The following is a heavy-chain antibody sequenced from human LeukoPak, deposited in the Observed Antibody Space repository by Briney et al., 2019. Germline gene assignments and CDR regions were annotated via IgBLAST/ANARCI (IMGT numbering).Heavy chain of an antibody. CDR3: AKDIAYYYDSSGFDY. D-gene: IGHD3-22*01. Sequence: GGSLRLSCAASGFTFDDYAMHWVRQAPGKGLEWVSLISWDGGSTYYADSVKGRFTISRDNSKISLYLQMNSLRAEDTALYYCAKDIAYYYDSSGFDYWGQGTLVTVSS. V-gene: IGHV3-43D*03. J-gene: IGHJ4*02. CDR2: ISWDGGST. CDR1: GFTFDDYA.